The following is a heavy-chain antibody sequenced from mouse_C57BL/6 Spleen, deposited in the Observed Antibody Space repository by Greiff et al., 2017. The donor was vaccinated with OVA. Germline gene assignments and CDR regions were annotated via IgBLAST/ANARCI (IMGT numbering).Heavy chain of an antibody. J-gene: IGHJ2*01. Sequence: EVQLVESGGGLVQPGGSLKLSCAASGFTFSDYGMAWVRQAPRKGPEWVAFISNLAYSIYYADTVTGRFTISRENAKNTLYLEMSSLRSEDTAMYYCARQGGTFYFDYWGQGTTRTVSS. D-gene: IGHD4-1*01. CDR3: ARQGGTFYFDY. CDR1: GFTFSDYG. V-gene: IGHV5-15*01. CDR2: ISNLAYSI.